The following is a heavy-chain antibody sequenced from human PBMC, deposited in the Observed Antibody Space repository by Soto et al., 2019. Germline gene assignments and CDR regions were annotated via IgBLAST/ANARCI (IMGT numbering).Heavy chain of an antibody. V-gene: IGHV3-74*01. J-gene: IGHJ4*02. CDR3: VRGVTADY. CDR2: IKSDGSSI. CDR1: GFSFSSYW. Sequence: EVHLVESGGGFVQPGGSLRLSCAASGFSFSSYWMYWVRQAPGKGLVWVSRIKSDGSSISYADFAKGRFIMSRDNARNTLSLQMNSLRAEDTAVYYCVRGVTADYWGPGTLVTVSP.